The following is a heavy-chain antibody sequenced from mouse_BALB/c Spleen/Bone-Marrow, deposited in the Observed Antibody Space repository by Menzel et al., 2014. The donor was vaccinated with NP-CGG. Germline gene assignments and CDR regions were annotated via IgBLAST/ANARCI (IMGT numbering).Heavy chain of an antibody. CDR2: IDTSDSYI. CDR3: ARSGYRYDPLAN. Sequence: QVQLQQSGAELVMPGASVKMSCKASGYTFTDYWMHWVKQRPGQGLEWIGAIDTSDSYISYNQKFKGKATLTVDESSSTAYMQFSSLTSEDSAVYHCARSGYRYDPLANWGQGTLVTVSA. J-gene: IGHJ3*01. D-gene: IGHD2-14*01. V-gene: IGHV1-69*01. CDR1: GYTFTDYW.